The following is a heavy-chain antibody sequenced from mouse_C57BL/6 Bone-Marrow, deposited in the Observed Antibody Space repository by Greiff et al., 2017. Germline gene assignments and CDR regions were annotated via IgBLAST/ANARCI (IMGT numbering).Heavy chain of an antibody. Sequence: EVKVVESGGGLVKPGGSLKLSCAASGFTFSSYAMSWVRQTPEKRLEWVATISDGGSYTYYPDNVKGRFTISRDNAKNNLYLQMIHLKSEDTAIYYCAGRTVVATGDYWGQGATLTVSS. CDR2: ISDGGSYT. V-gene: IGHV5-4*03. J-gene: IGHJ2*01. CDR3: AGRTVVATGDY. D-gene: IGHD1-1*01. CDR1: GFTFSSYA.